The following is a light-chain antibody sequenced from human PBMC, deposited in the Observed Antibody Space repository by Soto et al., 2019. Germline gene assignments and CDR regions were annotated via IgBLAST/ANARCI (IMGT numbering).Light chain of an antibody. J-gene: IGKJ1*01. V-gene: IGKV1-5*03. CDR3: QQHKSYSNT. CDR1: QNVSSR. CDR2: QTS. Sequence: IPMTQSPSTLSASVGHTFTLTFRASQNVSSRLAWYQQKPGKAPSLLIYQTSNLDSGIPARFSGRGSGTEFTLTITSLQPDDFAAYYCQQHKSYSNTFGHGTKVDNK.